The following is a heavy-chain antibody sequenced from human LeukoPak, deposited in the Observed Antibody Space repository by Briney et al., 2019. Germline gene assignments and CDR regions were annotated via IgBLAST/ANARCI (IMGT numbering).Heavy chain of an antibody. CDR1: GGSISSGGYY. J-gene: IGHJ4*02. CDR3: ARSPSRDYYDSSGYSFADDY. Sequence: SETLSLTCTVSGGSISSGGYYWSWIRQHPGKGLEWIGYIYYSGSTYYNPSLKSRVTISVDTSKNQSSLKLSSVTAADTAVYYCARSPSRDYYDSSGYSFADDYWGQGTLVTVSS. D-gene: IGHD3-22*01. CDR2: IYYSGST. V-gene: IGHV4-31*03.